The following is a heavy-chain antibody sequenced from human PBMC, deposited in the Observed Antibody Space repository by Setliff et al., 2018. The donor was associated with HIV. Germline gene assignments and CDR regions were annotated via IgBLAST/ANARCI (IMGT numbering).Heavy chain of an antibody. CDR3: ARHYSNYYDSSGYPDY. Sequence: PSETLSLTCTVSGGSISGYYWTWIRQPPFKGLEWIGYIHYRGNTDYNPSLKSRVTISVDTSKNQFSLKLSSVTAADTAVYYCARHYSNYYDSSGYPDYWGQGTLVTVSS. J-gene: IGHJ4*02. CDR2: IHYRGNT. V-gene: IGHV4-59*01. D-gene: IGHD3-22*01. CDR1: GGSISGYY.